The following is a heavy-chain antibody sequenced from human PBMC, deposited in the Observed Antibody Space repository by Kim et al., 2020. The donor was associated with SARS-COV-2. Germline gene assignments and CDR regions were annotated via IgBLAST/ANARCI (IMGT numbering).Heavy chain of an antibody. CDR1: GYTFTSYG. Sequence: ASVKVSCKASGYTFTSYGISWVRQAPGQGLEWMGWISAYNGNTNYAQKLQGRVTMTTDTSTSTAYMELRSLRSDDTAVYYCAREGVWEYSYGRYYYGMDVWGQGTTVTVSS. V-gene: IGHV1-18*01. CDR2: ISAYNGNT. D-gene: IGHD5-18*01. CDR3: AREGVWEYSYGRYYYGMDV. J-gene: IGHJ6*02.